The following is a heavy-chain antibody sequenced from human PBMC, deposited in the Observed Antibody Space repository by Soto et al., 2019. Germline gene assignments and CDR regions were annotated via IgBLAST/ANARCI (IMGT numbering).Heavy chain of an antibody. D-gene: IGHD2-15*01. J-gene: IGHJ3*02. CDR3: ARNLLQYNESSSYHHYNPDGAFDI. Sequence: QVQLVQSGAEVKKPGASVKVSCKASGYTFTGYYMHWVRQAPGQGLEWMGWINPNSGGTNYAQKFQGWVTMTRDTSISTAYMELSRLRSDDTAVYYCARNLLQYNESSSYHHYNPDGAFDIWGQGTMVTVSS. V-gene: IGHV1-2*04. CDR2: INPNSGGT. CDR1: GYTFTGYY.